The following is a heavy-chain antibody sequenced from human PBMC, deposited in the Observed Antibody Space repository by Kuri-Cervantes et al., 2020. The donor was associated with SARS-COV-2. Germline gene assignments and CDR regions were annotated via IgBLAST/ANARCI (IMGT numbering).Heavy chain of an antibody. CDR1: GGSFSGYY. D-gene: IGHD3-10*01. CDR2: IYYSGST. CDR3: ARLEGRWFDP. V-gene: IGHV4-59*08. Sequence: SETLSLTCAVYGGSFSGYYWSWIRQPPGKGLEWIGYIYYSGSTNYNPSLKSRVTISVDTSKNQFSLKLSSVTAADTAVYYCARLEGRWFDPWGQGTLVTVSS. J-gene: IGHJ5*02.